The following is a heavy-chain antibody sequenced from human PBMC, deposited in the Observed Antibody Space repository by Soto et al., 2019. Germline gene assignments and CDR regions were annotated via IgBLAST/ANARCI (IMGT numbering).Heavy chain of an antibody. CDR1: GFTFSSYA. V-gene: IGHV3-30-3*01. CDR2: ISYDGSNK. J-gene: IGHJ4*02. Sequence: GGSLRLSCAASGFTFSSYAMHWVRQAPGKGLEWVAVISYDGSNKYYADSVKGRFTISRDNSKNTLYLQMNSLRAEDTAVYYCARSIAVAGTGSYWGQGTLVTVSS. D-gene: IGHD6-19*01. CDR3: ARSIAVAGTGSY.